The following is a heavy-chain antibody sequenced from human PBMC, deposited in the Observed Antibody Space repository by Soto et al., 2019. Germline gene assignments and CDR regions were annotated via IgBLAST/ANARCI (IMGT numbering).Heavy chain of an antibody. J-gene: IGHJ4*02. Sequence: SGPTLVNPTQTLTLTCTFSGFSLSASGVGVGWIRQPPGKSLEGLALIYWDDDKRYSPSLKSRLTITKDTSKNQLVLTMTHIDPVDTATYFCAHLTQWWLDYWGQGTLVIVSS. CDR3: AHLTQWWLDY. CDR2: IYWDDDK. V-gene: IGHV2-5*02. D-gene: IGHD2-15*01. CDR1: GFSLSASGVG.